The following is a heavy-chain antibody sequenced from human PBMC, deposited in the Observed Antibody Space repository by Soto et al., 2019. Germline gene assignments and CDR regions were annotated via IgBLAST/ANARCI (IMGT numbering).Heavy chain of an antibody. CDR1: GGSISSYY. Sequence: SETLSLTCTVSGGSISSYYLSWVRQPPGKGLEWIGYIYYSGSTNYNPSLKSRVTISVDTSKNQFSLKLSSVTAADTAVYYCARVPYSNYYYYYGMDVWGQGTTVTVSS. CDR2: IYYSGST. D-gene: IGHD4-4*01. CDR3: ARVPYSNYYYYYGMDV. V-gene: IGHV4-59*01. J-gene: IGHJ6*02.